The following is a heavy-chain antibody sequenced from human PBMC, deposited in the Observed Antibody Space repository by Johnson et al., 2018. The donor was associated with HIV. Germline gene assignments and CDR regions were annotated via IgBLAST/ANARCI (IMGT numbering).Heavy chain of an antibody. CDR3: ARDAKVGYGDAFDI. V-gene: IGHV3-30*19. CDR1: GFTFSSYG. CDR2: ISYDGNNK. Sequence: QVQLVESGGGLVQPGGSLRLSCAASGFTFSSYGMHWVRQAPGKGLEWVAVISYDGNNKYYADSVKGRFTISRDNSKNTLYLQMNSLRAEDTAVFYCARDAKVGYGDAFDIWGHGTMVTVSS. D-gene: IGHD5-12*01. J-gene: IGHJ3*02.